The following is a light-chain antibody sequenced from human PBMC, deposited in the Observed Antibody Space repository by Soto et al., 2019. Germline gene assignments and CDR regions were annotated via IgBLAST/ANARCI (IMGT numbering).Light chain of an antibody. V-gene: IGLV7-46*01. CDR3: LLSYSAVRV. CDR1: SGAVTSGHY. Sequence: QTVVTQEPSLTVSPGGTVTLTCGSSSGAVTSGHYPYWFQQKPAQAPRTLIYDTSDKHSWTPARFSGSLIGGKAALTLSGAQPEDEAEYYCLLSYSAVRVFGGGTKLTVL. CDR2: DTS. J-gene: IGLJ3*02.